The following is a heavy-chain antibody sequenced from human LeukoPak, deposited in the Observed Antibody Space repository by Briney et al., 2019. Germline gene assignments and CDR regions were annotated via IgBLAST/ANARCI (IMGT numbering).Heavy chain of an antibody. CDR2: IKLHSGGT. CDR3: ARDAEFDILTGPLGYFDL. Sequence: ASVKVSCKASGYTFTGYFIHWVRQAPGQGLEWMGWIKLHSGGTNYAPKFQGRVTLTRDTSISTAYMELSSLRSDDTAVYYCARDAEFDILTGPLGYFDLWGRGTLVTVSS. CDR1: GYTFTGYF. V-gene: IGHV1-2*02. J-gene: IGHJ2*01. D-gene: IGHD3-9*01.